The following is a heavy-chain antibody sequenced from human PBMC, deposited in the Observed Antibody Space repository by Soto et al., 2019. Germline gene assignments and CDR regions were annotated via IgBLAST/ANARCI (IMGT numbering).Heavy chain of an antibody. CDR2: ISYDGSNK. Sequence: GGSLRLSCAASGFTFSSYGMHWVRQAPGKGLEWVAVISYDGSNKYYADSVKGRFTISRDNSKNTLYLQMNSLRAEDTAVYYCAKLQTTTADYGMDVWGQGTTVTVSS. CDR1: GFTFSSYG. CDR3: AKLQTTTADYGMDV. J-gene: IGHJ6*02. V-gene: IGHV3-30*18. D-gene: IGHD4-4*01.